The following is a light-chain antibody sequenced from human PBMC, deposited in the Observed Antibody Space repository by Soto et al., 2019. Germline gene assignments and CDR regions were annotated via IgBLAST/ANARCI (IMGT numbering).Light chain of an antibody. J-gene: IGKJ4*01. CDR2: KAS. CDR3: QQSFTTRPT. CDR1: QSISTF. V-gene: IGKV1-39*01. Sequence: DIQMTQSPSSLSASVGDRVTITCRASQSISTFLNWYQQKPGRAPNLLMFKASSLQSGVPSRFSGSGSGTDFTLTISGLQPDDFATYYCQQSFTTRPTFGGGTKVESK.